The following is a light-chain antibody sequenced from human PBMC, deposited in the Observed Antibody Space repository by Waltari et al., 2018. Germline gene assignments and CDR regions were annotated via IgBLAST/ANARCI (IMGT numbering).Light chain of an antibody. CDR2: GSS. V-gene: IGLV1-40*01. CDR1: GSHLGAGYD. CDR3: QSYDTSLSVV. Sequence: QSVLTQPPSVAGAPGQRDTIPCTGSGSHLGAGYDVHWYHQVPRTAPNLLSYGSSSRPLGVPDRFFGSTSGTSASLTITGLQVEDEGDYYCQSYDTSLSVVFGGGTKLTVL. J-gene: IGLJ3*02.